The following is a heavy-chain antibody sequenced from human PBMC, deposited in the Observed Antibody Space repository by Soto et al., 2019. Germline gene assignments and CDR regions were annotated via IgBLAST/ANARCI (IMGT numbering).Heavy chain of an antibody. V-gene: IGHV3-30*03. D-gene: IGHD3-9*01. J-gene: IGHJ4*02. CDR2: ISYDGSNK. CDR1: GFTFSSYG. CDR3: ARDLYYDILTGYYRGEGSFDY. Sequence: QVQLVESGGGVVQPGRSLRLSCAASGFTFSSYGMHWVRQAPGKGLEWVAVISYDGSNKYYADSVKGRFTISRDNSKNTLYLQMNSLRAEDTAVYYCARDLYYDILTGYYRGEGSFDYWGQGTLVTVSS.